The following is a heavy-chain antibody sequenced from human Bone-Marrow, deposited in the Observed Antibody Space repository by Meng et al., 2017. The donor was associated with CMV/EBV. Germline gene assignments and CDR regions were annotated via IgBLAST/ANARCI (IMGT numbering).Heavy chain of an antibody. V-gene: IGHV3-23*01. CDR2: ISDSSSRT. CDR3: AKVPRYCSSTTCPVPYYFDY. Sequence: SDYGMNWVRQAPGRGLEWVSAISDSSSRTYYADSVKGRVTISRDNSKNTLYLQMNGLRAGDTAVYYCAKVPRYCSSTTCPVPYYFDYWGQGTLVTVSS. D-gene: IGHD2-2*01. CDR1: SDYG. J-gene: IGHJ4*02.